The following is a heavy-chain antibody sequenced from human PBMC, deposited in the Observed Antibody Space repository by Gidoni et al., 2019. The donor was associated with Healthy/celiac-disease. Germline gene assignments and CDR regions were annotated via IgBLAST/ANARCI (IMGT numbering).Heavy chain of an antibody. V-gene: IGHV4-34*01. CDR3: ARGFYYYDSSGYYY. CDR1: GGSFSGYY. D-gene: IGHD3-22*01. J-gene: IGHJ4*02. CDR2: INHSGST. Sequence: QVQLQQWGAGLLKPSETLSLTCAVYGGSFSGYYWSWIRQPPGKGLEWIGEINHSGSTNYNPSLKSRVTISVDTSKNQFSLKLSSVTAADTAVYYCARGFYYYDSSGYYYWGQGTLVTVSS.